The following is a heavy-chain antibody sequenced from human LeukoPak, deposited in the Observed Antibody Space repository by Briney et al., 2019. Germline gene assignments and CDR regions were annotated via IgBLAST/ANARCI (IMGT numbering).Heavy chain of an antibody. J-gene: IGHJ4*02. V-gene: IGHV4-59*01. Sequence: SSETLSLTCTVSGGSISSYYWSWIRQPPGKGLEWIGYTYYSGSTNYNPSLKSRVTISVDTSKNQFSLKLSSVTAADTAVYYCARDSPLNYYFDYWGQGTLVTVSS. CDR1: GGSISSYY. CDR2: TYYSGST. CDR3: ARDSPLNYYFDY.